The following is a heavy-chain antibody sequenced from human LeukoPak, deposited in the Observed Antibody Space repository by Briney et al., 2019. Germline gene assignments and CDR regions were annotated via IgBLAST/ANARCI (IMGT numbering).Heavy chain of an antibody. CDR3: ARDPLTYDFPGGGAFDI. CDR1: GDSISSGSYY. CDR2: IYTSEST. J-gene: IGHJ3*02. V-gene: IGHV4-61*02. Sequence: PSETLSLTCTVSGDSISSGSYYWSWIRQPAGKGLEWNGRIYTSESTNYNSSRKIRVAISVDTSKNQFSLKLSSVTAADTAVYYCARDPLTYDFPGGGAFDIWGQGTMVTVSS. D-gene: IGHD3-16*01.